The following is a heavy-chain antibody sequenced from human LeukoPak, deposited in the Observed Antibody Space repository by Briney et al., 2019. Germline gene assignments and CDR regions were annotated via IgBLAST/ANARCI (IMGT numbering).Heavy chain of an antibody. V-gene: IGHV4-39*01. Sequence: SETLSPTCTVSGGSISSSSYYWGWIRQPPGKGLEWIGSIYYSGSTYYNPSLKSRVTISVDTSKNQFSLKLSSVTAADTAVYYCARHIGYESSGIWGQGTLVTVSS. CDR3: ARHIGYESSGI. CDR2: IYYSGST. J-gene: IGHJ4*02. D-gene: IGHD3-22*01. CDR1: GGSISSSSYY.